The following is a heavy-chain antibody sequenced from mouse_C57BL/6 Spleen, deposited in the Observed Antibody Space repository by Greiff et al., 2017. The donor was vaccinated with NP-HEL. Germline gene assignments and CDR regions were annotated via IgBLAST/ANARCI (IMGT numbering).Heavy chain of an antibody. CDR2: LYPGDGDT. V-gene: IGHV1-82*01. CDR3: ARHYYYGSSPYFDY. CDR1: GYAFSSSW. Sequence: QVQLQQSGPELVKPGASVKISCKASGYAFSSSWMNWVKQRPGKGLEWIGRLYPGDGDTNYNGKFKGKATLTADKSSSTSYMQLSSLTSEDSAVYFCARHYYYGSSPYFDYWGQGTTLTVSS. D-gene: IGHD1-1*01. J-gene: IGHJ2*01.